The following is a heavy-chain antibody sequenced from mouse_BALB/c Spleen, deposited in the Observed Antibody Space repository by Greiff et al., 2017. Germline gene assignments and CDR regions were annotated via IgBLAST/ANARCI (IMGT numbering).Heavy chain of an antibody. J-gene: IGHJ2*01. CDR2: ISSGSSTI. CDR3: ARDSLLRLDY. Sequence: EVQLQESGGGLVQPGGSRKLSCAASGFTFSSFGMHWVRQAPEKGLEWVAYISSGSSTIYYADTVKGRFTISRDNPKNTLFLQMTSLRSEDTAMYYCARDSLLRLDYWGQGTTLTVSS. CDR1: GFTFSSFG. V-gene: IGHV5-17*02. D-gene: IGHD1-2*01.